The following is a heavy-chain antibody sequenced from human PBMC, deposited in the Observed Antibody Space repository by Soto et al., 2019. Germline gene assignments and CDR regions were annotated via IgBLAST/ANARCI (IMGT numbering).Heavy chain of an antibody. CDR3: ARFSGSYTWGRDH. D-gene: IGHD1-26*01. Sequence: EVQLVESGGGLVQPGGSLRLSCAASGFTFSDHYMDWVRQAPGKGLEWVGRSRNKAHSYCTEYAASVKGKFTISRDESKNSLYLQINSLKTEDTAVYDCARFSGSYTWGRDHWGQGTLDTFSS. CDR1: GFTFSDHY. J-gene: IGHJ4*02. V-gene: IGHV3-72*01. CDR2: SRNKAHSYCT.